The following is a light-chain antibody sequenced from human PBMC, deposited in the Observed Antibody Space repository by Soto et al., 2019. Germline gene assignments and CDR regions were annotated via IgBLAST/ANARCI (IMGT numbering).Light chain of an antibody. CDR1: QDISNY. Sequence: DIQMTQSPSSLSASVGDRVTITCQASQDISNYLNWYQQKPGKAPKLLIYDASYLQSGVPSRFSGSGSGADLTLTISSLQPEDFATYYCQQNFNFPRTFGQGTKVDIK. J-gene: IGKJ1*01. CDR3: QQNFNFPRT. CDR2: DAS. V-gene: IGKV1-39*01.